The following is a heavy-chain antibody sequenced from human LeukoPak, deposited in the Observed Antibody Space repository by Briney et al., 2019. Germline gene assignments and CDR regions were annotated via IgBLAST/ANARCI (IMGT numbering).Heavy chain of an antibody. CDR2: ISSDGTNK. J-gene: IGHJ5*02. Sequence: GGSLRLSCAASRFTFRNYAMHWVRQAPGKGLEWVAVISSDGTNKDYADSVKGRFSISRDNSKNTLYLQMNRLRADDTAVYYCARYRIQEFDPWGQGALVTVSS. V-gene: IGHV3-30*04. CDR3: ARYRIQEFDP. CDR1: RFTFRNYA. D-gene: IGHD1-26*01.